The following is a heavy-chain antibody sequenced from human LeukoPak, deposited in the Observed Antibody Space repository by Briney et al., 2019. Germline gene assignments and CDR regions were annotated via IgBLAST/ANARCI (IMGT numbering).Heavy chain of an antibody. V-gene: IGHV3-30*19. D-gene: IGHD6-13*01. CDR2: ISYDGSNK. Sequence: GGSLRLSCAASGYTFSSHGIHWVRQAPGKGLEWVAVISYDGSNKYYAVSVKGRFTISRDNSKNTLYLQMNSLRAEDTAVYYCARDTGPSGIAAAGALDYWGQGTLVTVSS. CDR3: ARDTGPSGIAAAGALDY. CDR1: GYTFSSHG. J-gene: IGHJ4*02.